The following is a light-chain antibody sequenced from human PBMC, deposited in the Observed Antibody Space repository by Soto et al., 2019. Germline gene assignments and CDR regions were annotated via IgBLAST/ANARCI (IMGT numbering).Light chain of an antibody. Sequence: EIMMKQSPATLSVSPGESATLSCLASQSVSTNVAWYQQKPGQAPRLLIYGASIRATTTPAKFSGSGSGTEFTLTISSLQSEDFAVYYCQHYNKWPPWTFGQGTKVHIK. CDR1: QSVSTN. J-gene: IGKJ1*01. CDR3: QHYNKWPPWT. CDR2: GAS. V-gene: IGKV3-15*01.